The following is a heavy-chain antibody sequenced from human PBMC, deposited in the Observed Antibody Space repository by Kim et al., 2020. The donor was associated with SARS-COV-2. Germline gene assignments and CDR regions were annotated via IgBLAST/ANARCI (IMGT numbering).Heavy chain of an antibody. D-gene: IGHD6-13*01. CDR2: IDPSDSYT. CDR3: ARSPSSSWYSRGCKDY. V-gene: IGHV5-10-1*01. J-gene: IGHJ4*02. CDR1: GYSFTSYW. Sequence: GESLQISCKGSGYSFTSYWISWVRQMPGKGLEWMGRIDPSDSYTNYSPSFQGHVTISADKSISTAYLQWSSLKASDTAMYYCARSPSSSWYSRGCKDYWGQGTLVTVSS.